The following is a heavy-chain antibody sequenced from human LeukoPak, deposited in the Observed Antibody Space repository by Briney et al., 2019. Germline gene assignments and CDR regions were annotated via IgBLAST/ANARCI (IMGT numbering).Heavy chain of an antibody. CDR1: GYTFTSYG. Sequence: ASVKVSCKASGYTFTSYGISWVRQAPGQGLEWMGWISAYNGNTNYAQKLQGRVTMTTDTSTSTAYMELRSLRSDDTAVYYCARDWRVRTGYSSSWEDAFDIWGQGTMVTVSS. CDR2: ISAYNGNT. V-gene: IGHV1-18*01. CDR3: ARDWRVRTGYSSSWEDAFDI. J-gene: IGHJ3*02. D-gene: IGHD6-13*01.